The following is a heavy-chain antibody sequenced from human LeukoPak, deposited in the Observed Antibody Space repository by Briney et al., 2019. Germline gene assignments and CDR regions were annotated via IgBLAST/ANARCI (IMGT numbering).Heavy chain of an antibody. CDR1: GFTFSSSA. CDR3: ARDYGYSSSFDY. Sequence: GGSLRLSCAASGFTFSSSAMNWVSQAPGKGLEWVSYISSGSSTIHYADSVKGRFTISRDNAKNSMYLQMNSLRDEDTAVYYCARDYGYSSSFDYWGQGTLVTVSS. V-gene: IGHV3-48*02. J-gene: IGHJ4*02. CDR2: ISSGSSTI. D-gene: IGHD6-13*01.